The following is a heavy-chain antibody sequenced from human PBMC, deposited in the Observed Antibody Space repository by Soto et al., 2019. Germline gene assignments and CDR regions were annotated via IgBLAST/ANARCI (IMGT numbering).Heavy chain of an antibody. V-gene: IGHV1-18*01. J-gene: IGHJ6*02. CDR1: GYTFTSYG. CDR3: ARDHGNRVAAKVYYYYYGMDV. Sequence: ASVKVSFKASGYTFTSYGISWLRQAPGQGLEWMGWISAYNGNTNYAQKLQGRVTMTTDTSTSTAYMELRSLRSDDTAVYYCARDHGNRVAAKVYYYYYGMDVWGQGTTVTVSS. D-gene: IGHD2-15*01. CDR2: ISAYNGNT.